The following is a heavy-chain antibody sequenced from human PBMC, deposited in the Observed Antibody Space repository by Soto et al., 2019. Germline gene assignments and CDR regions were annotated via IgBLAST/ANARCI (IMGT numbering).Heavy chain of an antibody. Sequence: SETLSLTCTVSGSSFKSGSYSWSWIRQPPGKGLEWIGYVYHTGRTSYNPSLKSRVSISMDTSKNQFSLNLDSVTAADTAVYFCARDFAYFDSWGQGTLVTVSS. D-gene: IGHD3-3*01. CDR2: VYHTGRT. V-gene: IGHV4-61*01. J-gene: IGHJ4*02. CDR1: GSSFKSGSYS. CDR3: ARDFAYFDS.